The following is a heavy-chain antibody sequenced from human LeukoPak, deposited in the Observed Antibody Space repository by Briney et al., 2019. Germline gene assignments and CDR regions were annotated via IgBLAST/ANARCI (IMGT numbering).Heavy chain of an antibody. CDR2: INADGSAT. J-gene: IGHJ4*02. D-gene: IGHD3-22*01. Sequence: GGSLRLSCAASGFTFSSYWMHWVRRAPGKGLVWVSRINADGSATIYADSVKGRFTISRDNAKNTLYLQMNSLRAEDTAVYYCAQDTSGYYAYWGQGTLVTVSS. CDR3: AQDTSGYYAY. CDR1: GFTFSSYW. V-gene: IGHV3-74*01.